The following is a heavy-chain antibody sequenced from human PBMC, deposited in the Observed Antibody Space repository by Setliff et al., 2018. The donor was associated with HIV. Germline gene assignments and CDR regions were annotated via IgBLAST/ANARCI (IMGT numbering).Heavy chain of an antibody. Sequence: ASVKVSCKASGFPFSSYGISWVRQAPGQGLEWMGWISAYNGKTEYAQNFQGRVTMTTDISTSTAWTSTSTAYMDLRSLRSDDTAVYYGASCMSGHYYYYMDVWGKGTTVTVSS. CDR1: GFPFSSYG. D-gene: IGHD2-8*01. CDR3: ASCMSGHYYYYMDV. V-gene: IGHV1-18*01. J-gene: IGHJ6*03. CDR2: ISAYNGKT.